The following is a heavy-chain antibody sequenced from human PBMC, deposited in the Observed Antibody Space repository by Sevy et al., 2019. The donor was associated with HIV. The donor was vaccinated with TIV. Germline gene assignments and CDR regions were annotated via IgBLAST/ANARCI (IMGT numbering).Heavy chain of an antibody. Sequence: SETLSLTCSVSGGSIISYFWTWVRQSPGKGLEWIGNIYFTGNTDYSPSLKSRVTLSLDTSKSQFSLTLKSVTAADTAIYFCARDSTTRPRILDYWGQGTPVTVSS. J-gene: IGHJ4*02. CDR1: GGSIISYF. CDR3: ARDSTTRPRILDY. CDR2: IYFTGNT. D-gene: IGHD1-1*01. V-gene: IGHV4-59*01.